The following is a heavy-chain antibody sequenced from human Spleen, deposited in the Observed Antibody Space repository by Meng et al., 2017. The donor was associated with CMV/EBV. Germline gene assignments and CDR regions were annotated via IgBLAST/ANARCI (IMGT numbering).Heavy chain of an antibody. CDR2: ISYDGSNI. V-gene: IGHV3-30-3*01. CDR1: GFTLSSFS. Sequence: GESLKISCAVPGFTLSSFSMHWVRQAPGKGLEWVAVISYDGSNIKYADSVKGRFTISRDTSKNTLYLQMNSLRTDDTAVFYCAKDRGNWNFFDYWGQGTLVTVSS. D-gene: IGHD4-23*01. J-gene: IGHJ4*02. CDR3: AKDRGNWNFFDY.